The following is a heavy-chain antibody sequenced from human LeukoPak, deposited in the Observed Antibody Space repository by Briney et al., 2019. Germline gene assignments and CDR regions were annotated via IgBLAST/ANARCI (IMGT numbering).Heavy chain of an antibody. V-gene: IGHV1-3*01. D-gene: IGHD5-18*01. CDR3: ARVDTFGY. CDR2: INVGNGNT. Sequence: ASVTVSCKASGYTFTSYAMHWVRQAPGQRLEWMGWINVGNGNTKYSQKFQGRVTITRDTSASTAYMELSSLRSEDTAVYYCARVDTFGYWGQGTLVTVSS. CDR1: GYTFTSYA. J-gene: IGHJ4*02.